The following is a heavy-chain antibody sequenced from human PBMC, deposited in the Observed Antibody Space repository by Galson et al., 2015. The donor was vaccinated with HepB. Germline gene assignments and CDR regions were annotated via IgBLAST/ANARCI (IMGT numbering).Heavy chain of an antibody. Sequence: SLRLSCAASGFTFSSYGMHWVRQAPGKGLEWVAVISYDGSNKYYADSVKGRFTISRDNSKNTLYLQMNSLRAEDTAVYYCAKNGKAFDIWGQGTMVTVSS. V-gene: IGHV3-30*18. CDR2: ISYDGSNK. CDR3: AKNGKAFDI. J-gene: IGHJ3*02. CDR1: GFTFSSYG.